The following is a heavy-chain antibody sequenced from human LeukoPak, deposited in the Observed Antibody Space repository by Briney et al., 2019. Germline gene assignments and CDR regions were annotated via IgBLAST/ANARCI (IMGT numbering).Heavy chain of an antibody. D-gene: IGHD1-26*01. V-gene: IGHV3-7*03. CDR2: IKEDGSEK. Sequence: GGSLRLSCVASGFTFSRYWMTWVRQAPGKGLELVANIKEDGSEKYYVDSVKGRFTISRDSSKNTMYLQMNSLRVEDTAVYYCAREVGPFDFWGQGTLVTVSS. CDR3: AREVGPFDF. CDR1: GFTFSRYW. J-gene: IGHJ4*02.